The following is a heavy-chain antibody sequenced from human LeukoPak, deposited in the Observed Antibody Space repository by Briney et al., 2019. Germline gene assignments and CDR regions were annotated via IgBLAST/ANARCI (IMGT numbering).Heavy chain of an antibody. CDR1: GGSISSSSYS. CDR3: ARRRYYFDY. V-gene: IGHV4-39*01. J-gene: IGHJ4*02. Sequence: SETLSLTCTVSGGSISSSSYSWGWIRQPPGKGLEWIGSVYYSGSTYYNPSLKSRVTISVDTSKNQFSLKLSSVTAADTAVYYCARRRYYFDYWGQGTLVTVSS. CDR2: VYYSGST.